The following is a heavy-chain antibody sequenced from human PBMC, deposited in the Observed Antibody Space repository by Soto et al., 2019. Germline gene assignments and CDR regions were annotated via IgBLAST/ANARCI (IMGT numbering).Heavy chain of an antibody. D-gene: IGHD3-22*01. CDR3: ARDPHYYENIDYVDY. J-gene: IGHJ4*01. CDR1: GYWIDSGGYF. V-gene: IGHV4-38-2*02. CDR2: VFHSGTT. Sequence: SETLSLTFAVCGYWIDSGGYFWGCIRQPPGKGLEWIGSVFHSGTTYSNPSLKSRITISVDTSKNQLSLDLRYVTAADPAVYYRARDPHYYENIDYVDYWGHGTLVTVSS.